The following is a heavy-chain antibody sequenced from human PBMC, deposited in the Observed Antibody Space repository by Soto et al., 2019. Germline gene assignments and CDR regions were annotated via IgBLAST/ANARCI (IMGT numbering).Heavy chain of an antibody. CDR1: GFTFTSYV. D-gene: IGHD2-2*01. Sequence: PGGSLRLACAASGFTFTSYVMSWVRQAPGKGLEWVSTISGSDDSTNYADSVKGRFTISRDNSKNTLYLQMNSLRAEDTAVYYFAKDIGTADVYYYYYYMDVWGKGTTVTVSS. V-gene: IGHV3-23*01. CDR2: ISGSDDST. CDR3: AKDIGTADVYYYYYYMDV. J-gene: IGHJ6*03.